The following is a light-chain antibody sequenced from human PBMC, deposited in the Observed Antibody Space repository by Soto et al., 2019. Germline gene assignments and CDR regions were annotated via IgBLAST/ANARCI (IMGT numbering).Light chain of an antibody. Sequence: IVLTQSPGTLSLSPGERATLSCRAIQSFVNMYLAWYQQKPGQAPRLLIYGASTRATGIPARFSGSGSGTEFTLTISSLQSEDFAVYYCQQYNNWPSWTFGQGTKV. J-gene: IGKJ1*01. V-gene: IGKV3-15*01. CDR3: QQYNNWPSWT. CDR1: QSFVNMY. CDR2: GAS.